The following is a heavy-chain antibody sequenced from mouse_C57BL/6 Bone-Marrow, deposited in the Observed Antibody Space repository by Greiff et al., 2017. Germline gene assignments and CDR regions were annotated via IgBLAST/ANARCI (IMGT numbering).Heavy chain of an antibody. D-gene: IGHD1-1*01. CDR2: INPNNGGT. J-gene: IGHJ3*01. CDR3: ARSDYYGSSYPFAY. CDR1: GYTFTDYN. Sequence: DVKLQESGPELVKPGASVKMSCKASGYTFTDYNMHWVKQSHGKSLEWIGYINPNNGGTSYNQKFKGKATLTVNKSSSTAYMELRSLTSEDSAVYYCARSDYYGSSYPFAYWGQGTLVTVSA. V-gene: IGHV1-22*01.